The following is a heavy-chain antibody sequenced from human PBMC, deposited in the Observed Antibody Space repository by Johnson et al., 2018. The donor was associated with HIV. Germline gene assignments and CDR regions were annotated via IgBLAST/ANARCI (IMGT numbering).Heavy chain of an antibody. J-gene: IGHJ3*02. CDR1: GFTFSDYY. CDR2: ISSSGSNI. D-gene: IGHD6-13*01. CDR3: ATYSSSWYKGGYAFDI. Sequence: QMMLVESGGGLVKPGGSLRLSCAPSGFTFSDYYMSWMRQAPGQGLEWVSYISSSGSNIYKADSVKGRFTISRDNAKNSLYLQMNSLRAEDTAVYYCATYSSSWYKGGYAFDIWGQGTMVTVSS. V-gene: IGHV3-11*04.